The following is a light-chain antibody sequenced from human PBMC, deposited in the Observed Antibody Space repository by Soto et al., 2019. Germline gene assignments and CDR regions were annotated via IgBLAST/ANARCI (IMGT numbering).Light chain of an antibody. V-gene: IGLV2-11*01. CDR1: SSDIGAYDY. CDR2: EVN. CDR3: CSYAGSYTLV. Sequence: QSALTQPASLSGSPGQSITISCTGTSSDIGAYDYVSWFQQHPGKAPKLMISEVNKRPSGVPDRFSGSKSGNTASLTISGLQTEDEADYYCCSYAGSYTLVFGGGTKVTVL. J-gene: IGLJ2*01.